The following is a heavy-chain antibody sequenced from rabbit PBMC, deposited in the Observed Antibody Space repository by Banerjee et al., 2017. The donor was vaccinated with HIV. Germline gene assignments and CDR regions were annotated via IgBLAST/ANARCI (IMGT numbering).Heavy chain of an antibody. Sequence: QSLEESGGDLVKPGASLTLTCTASGFSFSGNYYMCWVRQAPGKGLEWIACIYTGSGSTYYASWAKGRFTISKTSSTTVTLQMTSLTAADTATYFCARANSYQIYGYANYPSYFKLWGPGTLVTVS. D-gene: IGHD6-1*01. CDR3: ARANSYQIYGYANYPSYFKL. CDR2: IYTGSGST. J-gene: IGHJ4*01. V-gene: IGHV1S40*01. CDR1: GFSFSGNYY.